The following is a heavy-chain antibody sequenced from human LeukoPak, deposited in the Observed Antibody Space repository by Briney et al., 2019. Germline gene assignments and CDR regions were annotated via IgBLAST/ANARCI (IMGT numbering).Heavy chain of an antibody. CDR2: ISGSGGST. V-gene: IGHV3-23*01. CDR3: AKGVQWAVPGSCLDS. J-gene: IGHJ4*02. Sequence: PGGSLRLSCPASGFTFNNYAMIWVRQAPGKGLEWVSGISGSGGSTYYADSVKGRFRISRDNFKNTLYLQMNGLRVDDTAVYYCAKGVQWAVPGSCLDSWGLGTLVTVSS. D-gene: IGHD6-19*01. CDR1: GFTFNNYA.